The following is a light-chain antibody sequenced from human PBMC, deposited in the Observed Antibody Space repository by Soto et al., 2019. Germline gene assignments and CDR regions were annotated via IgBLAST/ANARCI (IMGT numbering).Light chain of an antibody. CDR1: QSVSSSY. Sequence: EIVLTQSPGTLSLSPGERATLSRRASQSVSSSYLAWYQQKPRQAPRLLIYGASSRATGIPDRFSGSGSGTDFTLTISRLEPEDFAVYYCQLRGTFGQGTKVEIK. V-gene: IGKV3-20*01. J-gene: IGKJ1*01. CDR2: GAS. CDR3: QLRGT.